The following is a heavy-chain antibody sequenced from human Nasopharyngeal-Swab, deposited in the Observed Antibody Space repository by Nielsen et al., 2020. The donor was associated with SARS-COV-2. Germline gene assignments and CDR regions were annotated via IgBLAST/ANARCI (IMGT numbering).Heavy chain of an antibody. V-gene: IGHV4-59*01. CDR2: IYYSGST. J-gene: IGHJ6*03. Sequence: SETLSLTCTVSGGSISSYYWSWNRQPPGKGLEWIGYIYYSGSTNYNPSLKSRVTISVDTSKNQFSLKLSSVTAADTAVYYCARDYYYYMDVWGKGTTVTVSS. CDR1: GGSISSYY. CDR3: ARDYYYYMDV.